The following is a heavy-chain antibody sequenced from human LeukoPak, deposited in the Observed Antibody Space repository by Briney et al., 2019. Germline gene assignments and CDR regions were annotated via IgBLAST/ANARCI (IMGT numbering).Heavy chain of an antibody. Sequence: GGSLRLSCAASGFTFSSLAMSGFGQAPGRGREGVSAISGSGGSTYYADSVKGRFTISRDNSKNTLYLQMNSLRAEDTAVYYCAKDLIADYLFDYWGQGTLVTVSS. D-gene: IGHD3-16*02. CDR1: GFTFSSLA. V-gene: IGHV3-23*01. J-gene: IGHJ4*02. CDR3: AKDLIADYLFDY. CDR2: ISGSGGST.